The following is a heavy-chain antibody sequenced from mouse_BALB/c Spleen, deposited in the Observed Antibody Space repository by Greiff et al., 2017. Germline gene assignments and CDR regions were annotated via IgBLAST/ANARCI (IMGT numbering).Heavy chain of an antibody. CDR3: ARSGDGYYRGFAY. V-gene: IGHV14-3*02. J-gene: IGHJ3*01. D-gene: IGHD2-3*01. CDR1: GFNIKDTY. CDR2: IDPANGNT. Sequence: VQLQQSGAELVKPGASVKLSCTASGFNIKDTYMHWVKQRPEQGLEWIGRIDPANGNTKYDPKFQGKATITADTSSNTAYLQLSSLTSEDTAVYYCARSGDGYYRGFAYWGQGTLVTVSA.